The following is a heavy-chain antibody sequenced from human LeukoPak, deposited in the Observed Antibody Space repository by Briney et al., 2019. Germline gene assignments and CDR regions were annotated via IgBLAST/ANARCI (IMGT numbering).Heavy chain of an antibody. CDR3: ARHVAPDNDYFDY. D-gene: IGHD2-21*01. Sequence: PSETLSLTCTVSGGSLSNYYWTWIRQLPGEGLEWIAYTHYTGTHTYHPSLKRRVTISVETSKNQFSLKLYSVTAADTAVYYCARHVAPDNDYFDYWGQGTLVTVSS. J-gene: IGHJ4*02. CDR1: GGSLSNYY. CDR2: THYTGTH. V-gene: IGHV4-59*08.